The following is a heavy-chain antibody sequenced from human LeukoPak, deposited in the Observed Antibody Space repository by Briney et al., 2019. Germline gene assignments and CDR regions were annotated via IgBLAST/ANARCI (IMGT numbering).Heavy chain of an antibody. J-gene: IGHJ4*02. Sequence: ASVKVSCKASGYTFTSYGISWVRQAPGQGLEWMGIINPSGGSTSYAQKFQGRVTMTRDMSTSTVYMELSSLRSEDTAVYYCARVDGDYSNFGPFDYWGQGTLVTVPS. D-gene: IGHD4-11*01. V-gene: IGHV1-46*01. CDR3: ARVDGDYSNFGPFDY. CDR2: INPSGGST. CDR1: GYTFTSYG.